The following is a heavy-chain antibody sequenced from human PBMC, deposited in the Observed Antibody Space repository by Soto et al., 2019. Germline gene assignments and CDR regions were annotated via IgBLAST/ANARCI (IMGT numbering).Heavy chain of an antibody. CDR2: ISSSGSTI. V-gene: IGHV3-48*03. CDR3: ARDSQLAAAGPSFDY. J-gene: IGHJ4*02. Sequence: GSLRLSCAASGFTFSSYEMNWVRQAPGKGLEWVSYISSSGSTIYYADSVKGRFTISRDNAKNSLYLQMNSLRAEDTAVYYCARDSQLAAAGPSFDYWGQGTLVTVSS. D-gene: IGHD6-13*01. CDR1: GFTFSSYE.